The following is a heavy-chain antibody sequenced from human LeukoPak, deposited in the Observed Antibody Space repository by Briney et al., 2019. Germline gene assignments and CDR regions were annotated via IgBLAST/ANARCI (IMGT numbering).Heavy chain of an antibody. CDR3: ARYRSRSIAVAGMDY. CDR1: GFTFSSYW. D-gene: IGHD6-19*01. V-gene: IGHV3-7*01. Sequence: GGSLRLSCAASGFTFSSYWMSWVRQAPGKGLEWVANIKQDGSEKYYVDSVKGRFTISRDNSKNTLYLQMNSLRAEDTAVYYCARYRSRSIAVAGMDYWGQGTLVTVSS. CDR2: IKQDGSEK. J-gene: IGHJ4*02.